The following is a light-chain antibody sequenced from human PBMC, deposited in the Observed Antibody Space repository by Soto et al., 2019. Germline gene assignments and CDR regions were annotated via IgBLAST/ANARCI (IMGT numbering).Light chain of an antibody. CDR1: HSVTSY. CDR2: GAS. CDR3: QQYDNSVWT. V-gene: IGKV3-20*01. Sequence: EIVLTQSPATLSLSPGERATLSCRASHSVTSYLAWYQQKPGQAPRLLIYGASRRATGIPDRFSGSGSGTDFTLTISRLEPEDLAVYYCQQYDNSVWTFGQGTKVDIK. J-gene: IGKJ1*01.